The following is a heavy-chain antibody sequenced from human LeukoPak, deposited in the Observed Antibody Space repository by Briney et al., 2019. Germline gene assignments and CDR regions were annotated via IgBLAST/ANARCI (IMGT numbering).Heavy chain of an antibody. Sequence: GGSLRLSCAASGFTFSSYAMSWVRQAPGKGLEWVSAISGSGGSTYYADSVKGRFTISRDNSKNTPYLQMNSLKTEDTAVYYCTRRSSAAGRQYFDYWGQGTLVTVSS. CDR2: ISGSGGST. CDR1: GFTFSSYA. CDR3: TRRSSAAGRQYFDY. J-gene: IGHJ4*02. D-gene: IGHD6-13*01. V-gene: IGHV3-23*01.